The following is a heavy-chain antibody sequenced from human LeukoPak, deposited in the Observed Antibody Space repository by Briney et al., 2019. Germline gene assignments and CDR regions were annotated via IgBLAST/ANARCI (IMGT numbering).Heavy chain of an antibody. D-gene: IGHD4-17*01. CDR3: TRMTYGAYYFDY. CDR1: GGAISSSNW. V-gene: IGHV4-4*02. J-gene: IGHJ4*02. CDR2: IYYSGST. Sequence: PSETLSLTCAVSGGAISSSNWWSWVLQPPGKGLEWIGSIYYSGSTHYNPSLKSRVTISVDTSKNQFSLKLRFVTAADTAVYYCTRMTYGAYYFDYWGQGTLVTVSS.